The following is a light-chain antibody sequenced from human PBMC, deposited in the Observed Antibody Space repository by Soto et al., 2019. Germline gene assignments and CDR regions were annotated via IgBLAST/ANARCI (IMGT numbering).Light chain of an antibody. V-gene: IGKV1-5*03. CDR2: KAS. CDR1: QSIGSW. J-gene: IGKJ1*01. CDR3: QQYSSYSGT. Sequence: DIQMTQSPSTLSACVGDRLTITCRASQSIGSWLAWYQQKPGKAPKLLIYKASSLEGGVPSRFSGSGSGTEFPLTISSLQPDDFATYYCQQYSSYSGTFGQGTKVEIE.